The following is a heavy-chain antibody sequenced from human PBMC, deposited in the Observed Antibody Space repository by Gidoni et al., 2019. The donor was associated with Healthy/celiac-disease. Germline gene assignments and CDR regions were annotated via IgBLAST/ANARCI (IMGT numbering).Heavy chain of an antibody. CDR3: TTDLLSVAGPVDY. CDR1: GFTFSNAW. J-gene: IGHJ4*02. Sequence: EVQLVESGGGLVKPGGSLRLSCAASGFTFSNAWMSWVRQATGKGLEWVGRIKSKTDGGTTDYAAPVKGRFTISRDDSKNTLYLQMNSLKTEDTAVYYCTTDLLSVAGPVDYWGQGTLVTVSS. D-gene: IGHD6-19*01. V-gene: IGHV3-15*01. CDR2: IKSKTDGGTT.